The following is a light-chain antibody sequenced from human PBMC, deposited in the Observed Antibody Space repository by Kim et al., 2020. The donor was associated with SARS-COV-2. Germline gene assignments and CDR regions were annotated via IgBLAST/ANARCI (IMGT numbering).Light chain of an antibody. CDR2: GNS. V-gene: IGLV1-40*01. J-gene: IGLJ2*01. CDR1: SSNIGAGYD. CDR3: QSYDSSLSGYVV. Sequence: QSVLTQPPSVSGAPGQRVTISCTGSSSNIGAGYDVHWYQQLPGTAPKLLIYGNSNRPSGVPDRFSGFKSGTSASLAITGLQAEDEADYYCQSYDSSLSGYVVFGGGTQLTVL.